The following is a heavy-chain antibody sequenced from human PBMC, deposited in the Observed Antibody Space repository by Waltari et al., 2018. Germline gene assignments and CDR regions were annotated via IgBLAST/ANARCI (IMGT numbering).Heavy chain of an antibody. J-gene: IGHJ4*02. CDR3: ARAQAFDY. V-gene: IGHV3-53*01. CDR2: IYSGGSK. Sequence: EVHLVESGGGVIQPGGYLRLTCAAAGFTGSRNYMSWVRQAPGKGLEWVSVIYSGGSKYYVDSAKGRFTISRDNSKNTLYLQMNSLRAEDTAVYYCARAQAFDYWGQGTLVTVSS. CDR1: GFTGSRNY.